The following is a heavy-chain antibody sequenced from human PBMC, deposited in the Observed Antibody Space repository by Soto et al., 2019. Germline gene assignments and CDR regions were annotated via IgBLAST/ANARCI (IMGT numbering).Heavy chain of an antibody. J-gene: IGHJ5*02. V-gene: IGHV4-34*01. CDR2: INHSGST. D-gene: IGHD3-10*01. CDR3: AKTMAMVRGVKGWFDP. Sequence: SETLSLTCAVYGGSFSGYYWNWIRQPPGKGLEWIGEINHSGSTNYNPSLKSRVTISVDTSKNQFSLKLSSVTAADTAVYYCAKTMAMVRGVKGWFDPWGQGTLVTVSS. CDR1: GGSFSGYY.